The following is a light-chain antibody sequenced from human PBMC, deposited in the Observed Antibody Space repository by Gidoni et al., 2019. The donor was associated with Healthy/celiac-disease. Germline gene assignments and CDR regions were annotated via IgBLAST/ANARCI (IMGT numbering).Light chain of an antibody. Sequence: SYELTQPPSVSVSPGQTARITCSGDALPKQYAYWYQQKPGQAPVLVISKDSERPSGFPERFSGSSSGTTVTLTISGVQAEDEAVYYCQSADSSGTYWVFGGGTKLTVL. CDR1: ALPKQY. J-gene: IGLJ3*02. CDR3: QSADSSGTYWV. CDR2: KDS. V-gene: IGLV3-25*03.